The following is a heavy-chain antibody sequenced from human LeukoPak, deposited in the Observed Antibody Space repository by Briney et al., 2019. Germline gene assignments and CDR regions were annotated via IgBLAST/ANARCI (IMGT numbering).Heavy chain of an antibody. Sequence: SETLSLTCSVSGASFNSGTCYWGWLRQPPGKGLEWVGNIVSGGKTYFNPSLKSRVTLSLGMSKNQVSLKVASVTAADTAVYYCARLLIGYYWFDPWGQGTLVTVSS. D-gene: IGHD3-9*01. CDR2: IVSGGKT. CDR3: ARLLIGYYWFDP. V-gene: IGHV4-39*01. CDR1: GASFNSGTCY. J-gene: IGHJ5*02.